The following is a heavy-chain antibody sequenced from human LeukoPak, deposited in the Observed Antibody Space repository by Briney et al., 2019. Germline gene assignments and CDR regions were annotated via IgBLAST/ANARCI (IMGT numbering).Heavy chain of an antibody. CDR3: ARSSYDRSLPIYDY. CDR1: GYTFTDYY. J-gene: IGHJ4*02. V-gene: IGHV1-2*02. D-gene: IGHD3-22*01. Sequence: ASVKVSCKASGYTFTDYYMHWVRQAPGPGLEWMGWINPYSGDTNYAQKFQGRVTMTRDTSISTAYLELSRLRSDDADVYSCARSSYDRSLPIYDYWDQGTLVTVSS. CDR2: INPYSGDT.